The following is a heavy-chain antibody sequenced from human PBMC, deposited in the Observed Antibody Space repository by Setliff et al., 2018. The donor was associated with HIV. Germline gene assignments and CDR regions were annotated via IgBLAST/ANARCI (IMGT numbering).Heavy chain of an antibody. Sequence: ASVKVSCKASGYTFNSYAMHWVRQAPGQRLEWMGWINAVNGNTKYSQKFQGRVTITRDTSASTADMELSSLGSEDTAVYYCARGSSVGWEVLRTDYWGQGTLVTVSS. V-gene: IGHV1-3*01. D-gene: IGHD1-26*01. CDR2: INAVNGNT. CDR3: ARGSSVGWEVLRTDY. J-gene: IGHJ4*02. CDR1: GYTFNSYA.